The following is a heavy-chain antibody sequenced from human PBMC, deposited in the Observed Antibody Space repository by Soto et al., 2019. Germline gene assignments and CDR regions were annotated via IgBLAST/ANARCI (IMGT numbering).Heavy chain of an antibody. CDR2: FDPDGGET. V-gene: IGHV1-24*01. J-gene: IGHJ3*02. CDR1: GYTLTEFS. Sequence: ASVKVSCKVSGYTLTEFSMHWVRQAPGKGLEWMGSFDPDGGETNYAQKFQGRVTMTRDTSISTAYMELSRLRSDDTAVYYCARRILWFGELLERGAFDIWGQGTMVTVSS. D-gene: IGHD3-10*01. CDR3: ARRILWFGELLERGAFDI.